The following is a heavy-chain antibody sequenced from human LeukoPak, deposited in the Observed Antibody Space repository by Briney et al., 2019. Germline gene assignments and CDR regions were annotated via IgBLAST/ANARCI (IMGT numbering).Heavy chain of an antibody. V-gene: IGHV4-34*01. Sequence: ASETLSLTCAVYGGSFSGYYWSWIRQPPGMGLEWIGEINHSGSTNYNPSLKSRVTISVDTSKNQFSLKLRSVTAADTAVYYCARDQVVVVAAIYYYYYGMDVWGQGTMVTVSS. CDR3: ARDQVVVVAAIYYYYYGMDV. J-gene: IGHJ6*02. CDR1: GGSFSGYY. D-gene: IGHD2-15*01. CDR2: INHSGST.